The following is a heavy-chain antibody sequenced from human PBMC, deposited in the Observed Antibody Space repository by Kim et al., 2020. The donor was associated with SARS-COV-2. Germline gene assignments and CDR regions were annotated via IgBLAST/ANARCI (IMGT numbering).Heavy chain of an antibody. V-gene: IGHV3-7*03. CDR2: IKQDGSAK. D-gene: IGHD6-13*01. CDR1: GFTFSSYW. J-gene: IGHJ6*02. Sequence: GGSLRLSCAASGFTFSSYWMSWVRQAPGKGLEWVANIKQDGSAKYYVDSVKGRFTISRDNAKNSLYLQMNSLRAEDTAVYYCARDTYSSSWYHRPYCYYGMDVWGQGTTVTVSS. CDR3: ARDTYSSSWYHRPYCYYGMDV.